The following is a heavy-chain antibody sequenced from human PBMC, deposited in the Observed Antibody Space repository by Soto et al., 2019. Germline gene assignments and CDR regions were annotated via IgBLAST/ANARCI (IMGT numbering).Heavy chain of an antibody. Sequence: EFLKISVKGAGYSFTNNWISWVRQIPGKGLEWMGRIDPRDSYTNYSPSFQGHVTISVDKSDNTSYLQWNTLKASDSAMYFCARSYCLPNSCYNGYFDYWGRGTLVTVSS. CDR3: ARSYCLPNSCYNGYFDY. CDR2: IDPRDSYT. J-gene: IGHJ4*01. V-gene: IGHV5-10-1*01. CDR1: GYSFTNNW. D-gene: IGHD2-2*02.